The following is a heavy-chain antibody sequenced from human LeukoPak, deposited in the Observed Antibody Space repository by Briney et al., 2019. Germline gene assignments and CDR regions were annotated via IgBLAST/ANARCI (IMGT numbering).Heavy chain of an antibody. V-gene: IGHV3-74*01. D-gene: IGHD4/OR15-4a*01. CDR2: IKSDGSTA. Sequence: PGGSLRLSCAASGLTFSNYWMNWIRQAPGKGLVWVSRIKSDGSTATYADSVKGRFSVSRDNAKNTVYLQMNSLRTEDTAVYYCAKSDYFDPWGQGTLVTVSS. J-gene: IGHJ5*02. CDR3: AKSDYFDP. CDR1: GLTFSNYW.